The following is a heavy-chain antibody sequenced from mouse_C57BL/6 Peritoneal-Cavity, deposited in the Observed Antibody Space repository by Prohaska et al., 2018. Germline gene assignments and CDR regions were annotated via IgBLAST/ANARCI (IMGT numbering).Heavy chain of an antibody. CDR1: GYTFTSYW. Sequence: VQLQQPGAELVRPGSSVKLSCKASGYTFTSYWMDWVKQRPGQGLEWIGNIYTSDSETHYNQKFKDKATLTVDKSANTSYMQLSSQTSDNSAFYYCTCIYDAVDFWVQATSPTFSS. V-gene: IGHV1-61*01. CDR3: TCIYDAVDF. CDR2: IYTSDSET. J-gene: IGHJ4*01.